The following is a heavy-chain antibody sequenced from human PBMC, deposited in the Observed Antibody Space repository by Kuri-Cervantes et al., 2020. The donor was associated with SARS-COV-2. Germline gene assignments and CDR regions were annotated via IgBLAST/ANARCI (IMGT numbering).Heavy chain of an antibody. CDR1: GFTFSSYG. CDR2: IWYDGSNK. CDR3: VRDGDHWNFDY. D-gene: IGHD1-1*01. V-gene: IGHV3-33*01. Sequence: GGSLRLSCAASGFTFSSYGMHWVRQAPGKGLEWVAVIWYDGSNKYYADSVKGRFTISRDNPKNTLYLQMNSLRAEDTAVYYCVRDGDHWNFDYWGQGTLVTVSS. J-gene: IGHJ4*02.